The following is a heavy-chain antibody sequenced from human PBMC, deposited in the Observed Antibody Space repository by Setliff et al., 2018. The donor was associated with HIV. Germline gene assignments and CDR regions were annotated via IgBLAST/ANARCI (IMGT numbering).Heavy chain of an antibody. Sequence: GESLKISCKGSGYSFTSNWIGWVRQMPGKGLEWMGIIHPVDSDTRYSPSFQGQVTISADKSISTAYLQWSTLKASDTAMYYCARLDDCDSSGCPDYWGQGTLVTVSS. D-gene: IGHD3-22*01. CDR3: ARLDDCDSSGCPDY. CDR2: IHPVDSDT. CDR1: GYSFTSNW. J-gene: IGHJ4*02. V-gene: IGHV5-51*01.